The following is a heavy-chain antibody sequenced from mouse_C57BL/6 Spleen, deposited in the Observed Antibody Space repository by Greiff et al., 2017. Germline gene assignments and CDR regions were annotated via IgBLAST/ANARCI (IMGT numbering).Heavy chain of an antibody. D-gene: IGHD1-1*01. V-gene: IGHV5-17*01. J-gene: IGHJ2*01. CDR2: ISSGSSTI. CDR1: GFTFSDYG. Sequence: EVQLQESGGGLVKPGGSLKLSCAASGFTFSDYGMHWVRQAPEKGLEWVAYISSGSSTIYYADTVKGRFTISRDNAKNNLFRQMTSLRSEDTAMYYCARPPYGSSYVDYWGQGTTLTVSS. CDR3: ARPPYGSSYVDY.